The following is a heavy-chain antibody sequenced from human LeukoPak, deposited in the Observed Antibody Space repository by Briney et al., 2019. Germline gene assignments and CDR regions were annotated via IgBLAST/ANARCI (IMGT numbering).Heavy chain of an antibody. Sequence: SETLSLTCTVSGDSISSYYWSWIRQPPGKGLEWIGCIYYSGSTNYNPSLKSRVTISVDTSKNQFSLKLSSVTAADTAVYYCARAPPSGWFDPWGQGTLVTVSS. J-gene: IGHJ5*02. D-gene: IGHD6-25*01. CDR1: GDSISSYY. CDR2: IYYSGST. CDR3: ARAPPSGWFDP. V-gene: IGHV4-59*01.